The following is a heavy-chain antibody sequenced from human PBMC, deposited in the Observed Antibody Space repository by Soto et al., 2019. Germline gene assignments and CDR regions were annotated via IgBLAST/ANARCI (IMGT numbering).Heavy chain of an antibody. CDR3: ATSYGSGSTHFDS. Sequence: QVQLVQSGAEVKKPGSSVKVSCTASGGTFNSYTLNWVRQAPGQRLEWVGRVNPIVGMSDSASKFQGRVTMTADRSTSKAYMDLTGLKSADTAVYYCATSYGSGSTHFDSWGQGTLVTVSS. D-gene: IGHD3-10*01. CDR2: VNPIVGMS. V-gene: IGHV1-69*02. J-gene: IGHJ4*02. CDR1: GGTFNSYT.